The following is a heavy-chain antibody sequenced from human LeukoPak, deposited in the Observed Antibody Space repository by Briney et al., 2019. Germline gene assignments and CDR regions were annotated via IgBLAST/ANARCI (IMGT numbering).Heavy chain of an antibody. J-gene: IGHJ4*02. CDR3: ARVVDYYDSSGYSGY. Sequence: PGGSLRLSCAASGFTFSSYSMNWVRQAPGKGLEWVSSISSSSSYIYYADSVKVRFTISRDNAKNSLYLQMNSLRAEDTAVYYCARVVDYYDSSGYSGYWGQGTLVTVSS. D-gene: IGHD3-22*01. V-gene: IGHV3-21*01. CDR1: GFTFSSYS. CDR2: ISSSSSYI.